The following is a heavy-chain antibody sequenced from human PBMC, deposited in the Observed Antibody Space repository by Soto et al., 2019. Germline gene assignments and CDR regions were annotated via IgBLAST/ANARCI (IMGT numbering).Heavy chain of an antibody. Sequence: QVQVQESGPGLVKPSQTLSLTCTVSGDSISRGGYYWNWLRQHPRKGLEWIGYIYHSGSTIYNPSLKSRVTISVDTSKNRLSLELSNVTAADTAVYYCARDGAGAYGLGWFDPWGQGILVTVSS. D-gene: IGHD2-21*01. CDR3: ARDGAGAYGLGWFDP. V-gene: IGHV4-31*03. CDR2: IYHSGST. J-gene: IGHJ5*02. CDR1: GDSISRGGYY.